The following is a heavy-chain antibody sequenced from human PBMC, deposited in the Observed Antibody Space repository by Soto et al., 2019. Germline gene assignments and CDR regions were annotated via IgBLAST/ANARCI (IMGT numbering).Heavy chain of an antibody. Sequence: GESLKISCETSGNSFMNYWIGWVRQKPGKGLDWMGIIYPGDSRTIYSPSFQGHVSISVDKSISTAYLQWSSLEASDTAIYYCARQSRDYSYFEYWGQGTPVTVSS. V-gene: IGHV5-51*01. CDR1: GNSFMNYW. CDR3: ARQSRDYSYFEY. D-gene: IGHD3-22*01. CDR2: IYPGDSRT. J-gene: IGHJ4*02.